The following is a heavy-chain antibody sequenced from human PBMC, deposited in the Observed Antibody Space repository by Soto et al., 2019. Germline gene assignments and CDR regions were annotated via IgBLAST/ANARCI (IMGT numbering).Heavy chain of an antibody. CDR2: IHHSDST. D-gene: IGHD3-10*01. Sequence: ASETLSLTCTVSGYSISTAYYWVWIRQPPGKGLEWIGSIHHSDSTYYNPSLKSRVTMSLDTSKNQFSLNLSSVTAADTAVYHCASPGSTFNHWGQGTLVTVS. V-gene: IGHV4-38-2*02. J-gene: IGHJ4*02. CDR3: ASPGSTFNH. CDR1: GYSISTAYY.